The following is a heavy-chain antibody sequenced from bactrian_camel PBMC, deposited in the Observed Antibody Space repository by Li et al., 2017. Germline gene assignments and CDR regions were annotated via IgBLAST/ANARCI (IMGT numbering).Heavy chain of an antibody. CDR1: GYFYTAAC. CDR2: LYTGDGLA. Sequence: DVQLVESGGDSVEAGGSLTLSCVMTGYFYTAACMAWFRRVPGKGREGVAALYTGDGLADYTSSVKGRFTISQDSANNNTVHLQMNSLKPEDTAMYYCAAGQVRAHGGAWSRAYEYAYWGQGTQVTVS. CDR3: AAGQVRAHGGAWSRAYEYAY. J-gene: IGHJ4*01. D-gene: IGHD2*01. V-gene: IGHV3S40*01.